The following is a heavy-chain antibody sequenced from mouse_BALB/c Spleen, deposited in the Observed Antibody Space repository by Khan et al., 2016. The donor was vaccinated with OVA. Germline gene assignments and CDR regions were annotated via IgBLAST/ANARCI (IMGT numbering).Heavy chain of an antibody. Sequence: LQQPGSELVRPGASVKLSCKASGYTFTSYWMHWMKQRHGQGLEWIGNIYPGSGSTNYDEMFKSKGTLTVDTSSSTAYMHLSSLTSEDSAVYYCTRGGYYGKSLFAYWDQGTLVTVSA. CDR3: TRGGYYGKSLFAY. D-gene: IGHD2-1*01. V-gene: IGHV1S22*01. CDR1: GYTFTSYW. CDR2: IYPGSGST. J-gene: IGHJ3*01.